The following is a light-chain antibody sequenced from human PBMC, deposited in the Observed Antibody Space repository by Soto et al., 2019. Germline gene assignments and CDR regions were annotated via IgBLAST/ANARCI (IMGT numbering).Light chain of an antibody. V-gene: IGKV1-39*01. CDR3: QQSFTSPSIT. J-gene: IGKJ5*01. Sequence: DIQMTQSPSSLSASVGDRVTITCRASQSISRNLNWYQHKPGKAPKLLISAASTLQNGVPSRFRGGGSGTEFTLSINSLQTEDFVAYDYQQSFTSPSITFGRGTRVEIK. CDR2: AAS. CDR1: QSISRN.